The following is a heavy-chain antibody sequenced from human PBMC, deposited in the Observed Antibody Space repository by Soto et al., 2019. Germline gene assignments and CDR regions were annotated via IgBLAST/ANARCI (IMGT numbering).Heavy chain of an antibody. V-gene: IGHV1-2*04. CDR1: GYTFTGYY. CDR2: INPNSGGT. CDR3: ARGYCSSTSCYTDAFDI. J-gene: IGHJ3*02. Sequence: ASVKVSFKASGYTFTGYYMHWVRQAPGQGLEWMGWINPNSGGTNYAQKFQGWVTMTRDTSISTAYMELSRLRSDDTAVYYCARGYCSSTSCYTDAFDIWGQGTMVTVSS. D-gene: IGHD2-2*02.